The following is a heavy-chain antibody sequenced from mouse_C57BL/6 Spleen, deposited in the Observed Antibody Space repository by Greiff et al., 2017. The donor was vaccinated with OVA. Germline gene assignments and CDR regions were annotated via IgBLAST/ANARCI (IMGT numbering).Heavy chain of an antibody. CDR3: ARSISTVVSDWYFDV. J-gene: IGHJ1*03. CDR2: IHPNSGST. D-gene: IGHD1-1*01. Sequence: VQLQQPGAELVKPGASVKLSCKASGYTFTSYWMHWVKQRPGQGLEWIGMIHPNSGSTNYNEKFKSKATLSVDQSSSTAYMQLSSLTAEDSAVYDGARSISTVVSDWYFDVWGTGTTVTVSS. V-gene: IGHV1-64*01. CDR1: GYTFTSYW.